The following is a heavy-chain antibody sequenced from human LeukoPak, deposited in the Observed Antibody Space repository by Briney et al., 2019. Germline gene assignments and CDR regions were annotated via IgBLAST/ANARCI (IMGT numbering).Heavy chain of an antibody. V-gene: IGHV3-30*02. D-gene: IGHD1-26*01. Sequence: WGSLSLSCAASGFTFNAYWMHWVRQAPGKGLEWVAFIRYDGTNKYYADSVKGRFTVSRDNSKNTLYLQMNSLRAEDTAVYYCAKVNSGSYYAAIDYWGQGTLVTVSS. J-gene: IGHJ4*02. CDR1: GFTFNAYW. CDR2: IRYDGTNK. CDR3: AKVNSGSYYAAIDY.